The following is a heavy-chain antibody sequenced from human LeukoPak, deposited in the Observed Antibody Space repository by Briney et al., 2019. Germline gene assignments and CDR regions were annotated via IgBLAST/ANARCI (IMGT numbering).Heavy chain of an antibody. V-gene: IGHV1-2*06. J-gene: IGHJ6*03. D-gene: IGHD6-19*01. Sequence: VASVKVSCKASGYTFSDYYIHFVRQAPGQGLEWMGRINPNSGDPNYPQKFQGRVTMTRDMSTSTVYMELSSLRSEDTAVYYCARGTSGWSYYMDVWGKGTTVTVSS. CDR2: INPNSGDP. CDR3: ARGTSGWSYYMDV. CDR1: GYTFSDYY.